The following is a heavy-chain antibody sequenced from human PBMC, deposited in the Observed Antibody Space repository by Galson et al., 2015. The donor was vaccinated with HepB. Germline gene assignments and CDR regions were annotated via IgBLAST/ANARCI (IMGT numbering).Heavy chain of an antibody. D-gene: IGHD6-13*01. CDR3: ARVDSSSWYYYYGKDV. CDR2: INHSGST. J-gene: IGHJ6*02. V-gene: IGHV4-34*01. Sequence: LEWIGEINHSGSTNYNPSLKSRVTISVDTSKNQFSLKLSSVTAADTAVYYCARVDSSSWYYYYGKDVWGQGTTVTVSS.